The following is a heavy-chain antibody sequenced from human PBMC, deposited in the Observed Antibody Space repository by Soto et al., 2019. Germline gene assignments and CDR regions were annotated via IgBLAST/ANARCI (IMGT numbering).Heavy chain of an antibody. J-gene: IGHJ6*02. CDR3: ARFHGEGGDIVLVPAVPVHYYYGMDV. D-gene: IGHD2-2*01. V-gene: IGHV1-8*01. CDR2: MNPNSGNT. CDR1: GYTFTSYD. Sequence: ASVKVSCKASGYTFTSYDINWVRQATGQGLEWMGWMNPNSGNTGYAQKFQGRVTMTRNTSISTAYMELSSLRSEDTAVYYCARFHGEGGDIVLVPAVPVHYYYGMDVWGQGTTVTVSS.